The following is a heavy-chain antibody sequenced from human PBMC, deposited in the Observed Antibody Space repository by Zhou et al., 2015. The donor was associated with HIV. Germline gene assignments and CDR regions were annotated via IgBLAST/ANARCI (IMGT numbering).Heavy chain of an antibody. D-gene: IGHD3-22*01. J-gene: IGHJ5*02. CDR2: IIPIFGTA. CDR3: AREYYYDSSGPPXNWFDP. CDR1: GGTFSSYA. Sequence: QVQLVQSGAEVKKPGSSVKVSCKASGGTFSSYAISWVRQAPGQGLEWMGGIIPIFGTANYAQKFQGRVTITADESTSTAYMELSSLRSEDTAVYYCAREYYYDSSGPPXNWFDPWGQGTLVTVSS. V-gene: IGHV1-69*12.